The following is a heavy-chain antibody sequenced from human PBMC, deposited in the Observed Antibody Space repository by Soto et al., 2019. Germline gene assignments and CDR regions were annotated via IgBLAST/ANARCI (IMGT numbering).Heavy chain of an antibody. Sequence: QVQLQQSGPGLVKPSQTLSLTCTVSGGSISGDYYHWTWIRQSPEKGLEWIGYIHHSGSILYNPSLKSRLTISVDTSKNQFSLHLSSATAADTAVYFCAREDDGGDTLDVWGQGTTVTVSS. V-gene: IGHV4-30-4*08. J-gene: IGHJ6*02. CDR2: IHHSGSI. CDR3: AREDDGGDTLDV. CDR1: GGSISGDYYH. D-gene: IGHD2-21*02.